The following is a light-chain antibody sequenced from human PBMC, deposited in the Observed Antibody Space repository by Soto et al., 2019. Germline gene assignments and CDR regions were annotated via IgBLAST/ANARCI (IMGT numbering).Light chain of an antibody. J-gene: IGKJ4*01. V-gene: IGKV3-20*01. CDR3: QQYGNSIT. Sequence: EIVLTQSPGIVSLSSGERATLSCRASQSVRSSYLAWYQQKFGQAPRLLIYGTYIRAAGIPDRFSGSGSGTDFNLTISRLEPEDFALYYCQQYGNSITFGGGTKVEIK. CDR1: QSVRSSY. CDR2: GTY.